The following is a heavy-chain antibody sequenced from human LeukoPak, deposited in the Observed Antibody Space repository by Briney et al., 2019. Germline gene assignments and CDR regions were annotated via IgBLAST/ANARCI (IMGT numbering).Heavy chain of an antibody. CDR2: INPSGGST. V-gene: IGHV1-46*01. CDR1: GYTFTSYY. J-gene: IGHJ4*02. D-gene: IGHD6-13*01. CDR3: ARAAYSSRAFDY. Sequence: ASVKVSCDASGYTFTSYYMHWVRQAPGQGLEWMGIINPSGGSTSYAQKFQGRVTMTRDMSTSTVYMELSSLRSEDTAVYYCARAAYSSRAFDYWGQGTLVTVSS.